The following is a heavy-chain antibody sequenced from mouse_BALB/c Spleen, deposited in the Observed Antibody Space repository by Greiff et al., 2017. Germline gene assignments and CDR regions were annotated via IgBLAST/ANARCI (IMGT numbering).Heavy chain of an antibody. V-gene: IGHV14-1*02. Sequence: VQLKQSGAELVRPGALVKLSCKASGFNIKDYYMHWVKQRPEQGLEWIGWIDPENGNTIYDPKFQGKASITADTSSNTAYLQLSSLTSEDTAVYYCALNMGYWGQGTSVTVSS. J-gene: IGHJ4*01. CDR2: IDPENGNT. D-gene: IGHD1-3*01. CDR1: GFNIKDYY. CDR3: ALNMGY.